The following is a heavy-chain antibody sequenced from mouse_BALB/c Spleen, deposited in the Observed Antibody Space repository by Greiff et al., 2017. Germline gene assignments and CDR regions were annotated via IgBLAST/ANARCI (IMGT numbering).Heavy chain of an antibody. CDR3: ARDRDYRYDPHYYAMDY. D-gene: IGHD2-14*01. J-gene: IGHJ4*01. V-gene: IGHV5-9-4*01. CDR2: ISSGGSYT. Sequence: EVHLVESGGGLVKPGGSLKLSCAASGFTFSSYAMSWVRQSPEKRLEWVAEISSGGSYTYYPDTVTGRFTISRDNAKNTLYLEMSSLRSEDTAMYYCARDRDYRYDPHYYAMDYWGQGTSVTVSS. CDR1: GFTFSSYA.